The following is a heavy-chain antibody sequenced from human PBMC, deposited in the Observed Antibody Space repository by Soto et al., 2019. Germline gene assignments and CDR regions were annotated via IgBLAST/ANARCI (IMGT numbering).Heavy chain of an antibody. J-gene: IGHJ6*02. Sequence: EVQLLESGGGLVQPGGSLRLSCAASGFTFSSYAMSWVRQAPGKGLEWVSAMSGSGGSTYYADSVKGRFTISRDNYKNTLYLQMNSLRAEDTAVYYCAKDPSRAAGYYYYGMDVWGQGTTVTVSS. V-gene: IGHV3-23*01. D-gene: IGHD6-13*01. CDR3: AKDPSRAAGYYYYGMDV. CDR1: GFTFSSYA. CDR2: MSGSGGST.